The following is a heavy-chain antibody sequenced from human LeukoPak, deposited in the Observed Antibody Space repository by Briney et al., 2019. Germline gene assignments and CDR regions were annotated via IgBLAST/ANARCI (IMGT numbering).Heavy chain of an antibody. J-gene: IGHJ3*02. V-gene: IGHV3-7*01. CDR1: GFTFSSYW. D-gene: IGHD2-15*01. Sequence: QPGGSLRLSCAASGFTFSSYWMSWVRQAPGKGLEWVANIKQDGSEKYYVDSVKGRFTISRDNAKNSLYLQMNSLRAEDTAVYYCASRREGYCSGGSCYLDAFDIWGRGTMVTVSS. CDR3: ASRREGYCSGGSCYLDAFDI. CDR2: IKQDGSEK.